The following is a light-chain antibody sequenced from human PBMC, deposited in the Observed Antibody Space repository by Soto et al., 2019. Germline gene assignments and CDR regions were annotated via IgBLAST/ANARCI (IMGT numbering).Light chain of an antibody. Sequence: DIQMTQSPSTVSASVGDRVTITCRASQSISSWLAWYQQKPGKAPNLLIYKASSLESGVPSRFSGSGSGTEFTLTISILQPDDFATYYCQQYNIYPWTFGHGTKVEIK. J-gene: IGKJ1*01. CDR1: QSISSW. CDR2: KAS. CDR3: QQYNIYPWT. V-gene: IGKV1-5*03.